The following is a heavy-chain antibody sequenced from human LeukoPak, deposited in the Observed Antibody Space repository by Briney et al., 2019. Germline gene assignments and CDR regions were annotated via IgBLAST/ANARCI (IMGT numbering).Heavy chain of an antibody. Sequence: PGGSLRLSCAASGFTFSNFAMHWVRQAPGKRLEWVAVIWNDGSETFHADSVKGRFRIARDNSKNTLYLQMNSLRAEDTAVYFCARDMGRAWYGPPDYWGQGTLVTVSS. CDR1: GFTFSNFA. J-gene: IGHJ4*02. D-gene: IGHD6-13*01. CDR3: ARDMGRAWYGPPDY. V-gene: IGHV3-33*08. CDR2: IWNDGSET.